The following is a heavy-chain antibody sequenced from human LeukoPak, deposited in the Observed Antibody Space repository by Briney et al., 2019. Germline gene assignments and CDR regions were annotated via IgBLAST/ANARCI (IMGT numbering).Heavy chain of an antibody. CDR1: GFTFSNYA. CDR3: AKWGDYDVLTGYYVSDY. CDR2: ITGSGGNT. J-gene: IGHJ4*02. D-gene: IGHD3-9*01. V-gene: IGHV3-23*01. Sequence: GGSLRLSCAVSGFTFSNYAMSWVRQAPGKGLEWVSAITGSGGNTYYADSVKGRFTISRDNSKNTVFLQMNSLRAEDTAVYYCAKWGDYDVLTGYYVSDYWGQGTLVTVSS.